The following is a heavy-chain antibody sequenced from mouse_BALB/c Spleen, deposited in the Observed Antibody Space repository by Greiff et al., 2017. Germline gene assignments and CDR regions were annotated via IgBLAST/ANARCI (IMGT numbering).Heavy chain of an antibody. CDR2: IRNKANGYTT. D-gene: IGHD2-3*01. CDR3: ARDAYDGYYDYYAMDY. J-gene: IGHJ4*01. V-gene: IGHV7-3*02. CDR1: GFTFTDYY. Sequence: DVMLVESGGGLVQPGGSLRLSCATSGFTFTDYYMSWVRQPPGKALEWLGFIRNKANGYTTEYSASVKGRFTISRDNSQSILYLQMNTLRAEDSATYYCARDAYDGYYDYYAMDYWGQGTSVTVSS.